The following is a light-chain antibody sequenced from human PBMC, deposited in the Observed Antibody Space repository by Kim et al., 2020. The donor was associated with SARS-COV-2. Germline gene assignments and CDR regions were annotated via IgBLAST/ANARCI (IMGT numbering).Light chain of an antibody. V-gene: IGLV3-19*01. CDR2: GKN. J-gene: IGLJ1*01. CDR1: SLRRYH. CDR3: NSRDTSGNHP. Sequence: SSELTQDPAVSVALGQTVRITCQGDSLRRYHASWYQQKPGQAPVLVIYGKNNRPSGIPDRFSGSNSGTTASLTITGAEAEDEADYYCNSRDTSGNHPFGT.